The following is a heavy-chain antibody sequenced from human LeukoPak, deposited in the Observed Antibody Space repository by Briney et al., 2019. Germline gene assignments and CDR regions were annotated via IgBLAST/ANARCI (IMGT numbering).Heavy chain of an antibody. Sequence: SETLSLTCTVSGGSISSSSYYWGWIRQPPGKGLEWIGSIYYSGSTYYNPSLKSRVTISVDTSKNQFSLKLSSVTAADTAVYYCARQDIVVVVAENWYFDLSGRGTLVTVSS. J-gene: IGHJ2*01. CDR2: IYYSGST. CDR1: GGSISSSSYY. V-gene: IGHV4-39*01. CDR3: ARQDIVVVVAENWYFDL. D-gene: IGHD2-15*01.